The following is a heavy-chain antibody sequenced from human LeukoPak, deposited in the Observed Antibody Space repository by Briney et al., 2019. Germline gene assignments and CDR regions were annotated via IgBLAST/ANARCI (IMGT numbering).Heavy chain of an antibody. CDR3: ARDYYGDLYFDY. D-gene: IGHD4-17*01. CDR2: ISSSSSYI. Sequence: GSLRLSCAASGFTFSSYSMNWVRQAPGKGLEWVSSISSSSSYIYYADSVKGRFTISRDNAKNSLYLQMNSLRAEDTAVYYCARDYYGDLYFDYWGQGTLVTVSS. V-gene: IGHV3-21*01. J-gene: IGHJ4*02. CDR1: GFTFSSYS.